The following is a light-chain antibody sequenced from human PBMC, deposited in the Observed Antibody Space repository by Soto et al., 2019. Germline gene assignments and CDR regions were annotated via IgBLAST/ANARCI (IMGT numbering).Light chain of an antibody. Sequence: EIVLTQSPDTLSLSPGERATLSCRASQSVSSALLAWYQQKPGQAPRLLIYRASTKATGIPDRFTGSGSGTDFTLTISTLAPDDFAVYDCHQYESSPLTIGGGTKVEIK. CDR1: QSVSSAL. CDR2: RAS. J-gene: IGKJ4*01. V-gene: IGKV3-20*01. CDR3: HQYESSPLT.